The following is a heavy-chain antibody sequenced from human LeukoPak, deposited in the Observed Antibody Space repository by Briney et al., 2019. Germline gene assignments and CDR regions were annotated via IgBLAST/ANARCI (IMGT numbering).Heavy chain of an antibody. J-gene: IGHJ4*02. V-gene: IGHV3-23*01. D-gene: IGHD1-26*01. CDR2: ISAGGSRT. Sequence: GGSLRLSCAASGFTFRNYAMSWVRQIPGKGLEWVSGISAGGSRTYYSDSVKGRFTISRDNSKNTLYLQMNSLRAEDTAVYYCARHYGSGSYYPSYWGQGTLVTVSS. CDR3: ARHYGSGSYYPSY. CDR1: GFTFRNYA.